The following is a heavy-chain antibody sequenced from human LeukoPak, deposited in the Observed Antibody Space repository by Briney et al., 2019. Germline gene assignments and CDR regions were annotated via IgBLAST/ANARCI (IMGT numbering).Heavy chain of an antibody. Sequence: ASVKVSCKASGGTFSSYAISWVRQAPGQGLEWMGGIIPIFGTANYAQKFQGRVTITADESTSTAYMVLSSLRSEDTAVYYCAREGDTAMAFSYWFDPWGQGTLVTVSS. J-gene: IGHJ5*02. CDR1: GGTFSSYA. D-gene: IGHD5-18*01. V-gene: IGHV1-69*13. CDR2: IIPIFGTA. CDR3: AREGDTAMAFSYWFDP.